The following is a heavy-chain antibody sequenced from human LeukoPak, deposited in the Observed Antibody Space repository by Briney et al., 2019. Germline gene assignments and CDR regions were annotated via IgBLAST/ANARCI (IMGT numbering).Heavy chain of an antibody. Sequence: SETLSLTCAVYGGSFSGYYWTWIRQPPGKGLEWIGSIYYSGSTYYNPSLKSRVTISADTSKNQFSLTLSSVTAADTAVYYCARRGRGITMNYWGQGTLVTVSS. J-gene: IGHJ4*02. V-gene: IGHV4-34*01. CDR1: GGSFSGYY. CDR3: ARRGRGITMNY. D-gene: IGHD3-22*01. CDR2: IYYSGST.